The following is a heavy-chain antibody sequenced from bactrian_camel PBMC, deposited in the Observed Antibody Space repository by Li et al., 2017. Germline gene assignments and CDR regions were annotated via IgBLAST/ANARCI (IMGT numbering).Heavy chain of an antibody. D-gene: IGHD2*01. CDR3: AKGGVPYCSGGYCWAFHY. J-gene: IGHJ4*01. Sequence: VQLVESGGGLVHPGGSLRLSRTASGFTFSSGDMNWVRQAPGKGLEWVSGVDSGGGSTDVAGSVKGRFTISSDNAKNTLYLQLNSLKSDDTAMYYCAKGGVPYCSGGYCWAFHYWGQGTQVTV. CDR2: VDSGGGST. V-gene: IGHV3S40*01. CDR1: GFTFSSGD.